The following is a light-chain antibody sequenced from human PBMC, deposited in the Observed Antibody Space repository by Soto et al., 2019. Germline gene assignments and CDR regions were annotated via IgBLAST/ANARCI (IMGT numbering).Light chain of an antibody. V-gene: IGKV1-5*01. CDR2: DVS. CDR1: QNINTW. CDR3: QQYDGY. J-gene: IGKJ3*01. Sequence: QMTQSPSTLSASVGDRVTTTCRASQNINTWLAWYQQKPGTAPRLLIYDVSTLQSGVPSRFSGSGSGTAFTLTSTSLQPDDSAIYYCQQYDGYFGPGSKV.